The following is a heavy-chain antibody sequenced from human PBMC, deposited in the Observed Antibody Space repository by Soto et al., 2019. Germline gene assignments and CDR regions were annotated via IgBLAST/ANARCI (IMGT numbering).Heavy chain of an antibody. D-gene: IGHD6-19*01. Sequence: ASVKVSCKASGYTFTSYDINWVRQATGQGLEWMGWMNPSSGNTGYAQKFQGRVTMTRNTSISTAYMELSSLRSEDTAVYHCAKSPTSSGWSLVDYWGLGTLVTVSS. CDR2: MNPSSGNT. J-gene: IGHJ4*02. V-gene: IGHV1-8*01. CDR3: AKSPTSSGWSLVDY. CDR1: GYTFTSYD.